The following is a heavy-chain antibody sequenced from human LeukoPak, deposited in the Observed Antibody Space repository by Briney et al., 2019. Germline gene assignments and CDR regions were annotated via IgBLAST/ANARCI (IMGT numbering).Heavy chain of an antibody. J-gene: IGHJ3*02. D-gene: IGHD2-15*01. Sequence: GGSLRLSCAASGLSVSGNYISWVRQPPGKGPEWVSALDVGGSTYYADSVKGRFTISRDKSKNTLYLQINSLRAEDTAVYYCARGGNSGGSLRSPFDIWGRGTMVTVSS. V-gene: IGHV3-53*01. CDR3: ARGGNSGGSLRSPFDI. CDR2: LDVGGST. CDR1: GLSVSGNY.